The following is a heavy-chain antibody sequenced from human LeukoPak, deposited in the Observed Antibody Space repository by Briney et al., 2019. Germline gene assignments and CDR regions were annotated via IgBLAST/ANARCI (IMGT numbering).Heavy chain of an antibody. CDR1: GFTFSNYA. J-gene: IGHJ4*02. CDR2: ISGSDGST. V-gene: IGHV3-23*01. Sequence: PGGSLRLSCAASGFTFSNYAMSWVRQAPGKGLEWVSVISGSDGSTYYADSVKGRFTISRDNSKNTLYLQMNSLRAEDTAVYYCAKGSRAIAVTGTWDYWGQGTLVTVSS. CDR3: AKGSRAIAVTGTWDY. D-gene: IGHD6-19*01.